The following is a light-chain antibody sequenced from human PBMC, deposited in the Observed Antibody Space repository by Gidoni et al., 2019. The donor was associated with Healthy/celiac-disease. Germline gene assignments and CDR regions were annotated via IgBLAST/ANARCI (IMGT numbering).Light chain of an antibody. CDR3: QQSYSTPRT. CDR2: AAS. J-gene: IGKJ1*01. Sequence: DIQMSEPPSSLSASVVDRVTITRRASQSSSSYLNWYQQKPGKAPKLLIYAASSLQGGVPSRFSGSGSGTDFTLTISSLQPEDFATYYCQQSYSTPRTFGQGTKVEIK. V-gene: IGKV1-39*01. CDR1: QSSSSY.